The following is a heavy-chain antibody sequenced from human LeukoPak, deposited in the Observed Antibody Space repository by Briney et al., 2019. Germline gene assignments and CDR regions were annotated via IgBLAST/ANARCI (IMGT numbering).Heavy chain of an antibody. CDR1: GGSISSYY. CDR3: ARDSYGYGFDY. D-gene: IGHD5-18*01. Sequence: PSETLSLTCTVSGGSISSYYWSWIRQPPGKGLEWIGYIYYSGSTNYNPSLKSRATISVDTSKNQFSLKLSSVTAADTAVYYCARDSYGYGFDYWGQGTLVTVSS. CDR2: IYYSGST. V-gene: IGHV4-59*01. J-gene: IGHJ4*02.